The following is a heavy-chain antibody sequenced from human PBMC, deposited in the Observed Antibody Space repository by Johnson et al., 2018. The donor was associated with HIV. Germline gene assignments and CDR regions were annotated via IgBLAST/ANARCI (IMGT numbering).Heavy chain of an antibody. CDR1: GFSIRNFW. Sequence: VQLVESGGGLVQPGGSLRLSCAVSGFSIRNFWMTWVRQAPGKGLEWVANIKEDGSEKNYVDSVKGRFTISRDNAKNSLYLQMNSLRAEDTAVYYCAKARFLEHAFDIWGQGTMVTVSS. V-gene: IGHV3-7*05. CDR2: IKEDGSEK. D-gene: IGHD3-3*01. J-gene: IGHJ3*02. CDR3: AKARFLEHAFDI.